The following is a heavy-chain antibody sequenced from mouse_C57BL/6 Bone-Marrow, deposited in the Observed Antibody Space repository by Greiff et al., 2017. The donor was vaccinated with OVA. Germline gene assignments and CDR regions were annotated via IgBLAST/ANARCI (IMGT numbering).Heavy chain of an antibody. CDR2: IWRGGST. CDR1: GFSLTSYG. D-gene: IGHD2-4*01. V-gene: IGHV2-5*01. J-gene: IGHJ2*01. Sequence: QVQLQQSGPGLVQPSQSLSITCTVSGFSLTSYGVHWVRQSPGKGLEWLGVIWRGGSTDYNAAFMSRLSITKDNSKSQVFFKMNSLQADDTAIYYCAKNSYDYEDYFDYWGQGTTLTVSS. CDR3: AKNSYDYEDYFDY.